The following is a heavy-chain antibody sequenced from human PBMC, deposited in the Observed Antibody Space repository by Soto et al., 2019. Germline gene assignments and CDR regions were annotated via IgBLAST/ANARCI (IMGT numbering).Heavy chain of an antibody. CDR2: IIPIFGTA. Sequence: WXSVKVSCKGSRGTFSRYAISWVRQAPGQGLEWMGGIIPIFGTANYAQKFQGRVTITADESTSTAYMELSSLRSEDTAVYYCAITDWNDVLYYYGMDVWGQGTTVTVSS. CDR1: RGTFSRYA. D-gene: IGHD1-1*01. J-gene: IGHJ6*02. CDR3: AITDWNDVLYYYGMDV. V-gene: IGHV1-69*13.